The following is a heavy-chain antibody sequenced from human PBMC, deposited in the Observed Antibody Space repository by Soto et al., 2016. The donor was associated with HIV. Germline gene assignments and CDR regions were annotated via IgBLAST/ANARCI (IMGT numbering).Heavy chain of an antibody. CDR1: GFTFSSYA. J-gene: IGHJ4*02. V-gene: IGHV3-64*01. Sequence: EVQLVESGGGLVQPGGSLRLSCAASGFTFSSYAMHWVRQAPGKGLEYVSAISSNGGSTYYANSVKGRFTISRDNSKNTLYLQMGSLRAEDTAVYYCARDDYGDPWGXTTWGQGTLGPPSP. D-gene: IGHD4-17*01. CDR2: ISSNGGST. CDR3: ARDDYGDPWGXTT.